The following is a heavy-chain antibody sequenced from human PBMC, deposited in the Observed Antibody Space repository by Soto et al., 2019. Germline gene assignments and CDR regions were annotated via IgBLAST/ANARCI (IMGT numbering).Heavy chain of an antibody. J-gene: IGHJ6*02. CDR3: ARIHGYGKPGNYYYYGMDV. V-gene: IGHV1-69*01. D-gene: IGHD5-12*01. Sequence: QVQLVQSGAEVKKPGSSVKVSCKASGGTCSSYAISWVRQAPGQGLEWMGGIIPMFGTANYAQKFQGRVTITADESTSTAYMELSSLRSEDTAVYYCARIHGYGKPGNYYYYGMDVWGQGTTVTVSS. CDR2: IIPMFGTA. CDR1: GGTCSSYA.